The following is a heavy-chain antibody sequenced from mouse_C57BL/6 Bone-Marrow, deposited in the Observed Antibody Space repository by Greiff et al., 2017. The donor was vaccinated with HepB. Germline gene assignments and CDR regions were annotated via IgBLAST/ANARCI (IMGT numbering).Heavy chain of an antibody. CDR1: GYTFTSYW. CDR3: AKLDFDY. CDR2: IDPSDSYT. Sequence: QVQLQQSGAELVKPGASVKLSCKASGYTFTSYWMQWVKQRPGQGLEWIGEIDPSDSYTNYNQKFKGKATLTVDTSSSTAYMQLSSLTSEDSAVYYCAKLDFDYWGQGTTLTVSS. V-gene: IGHV1-50*01. D-gene: IGHD4-1*01. J-gene: IGHJ2*01.